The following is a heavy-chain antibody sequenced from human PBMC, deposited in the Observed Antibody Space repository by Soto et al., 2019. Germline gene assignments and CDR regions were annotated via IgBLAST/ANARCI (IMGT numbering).Heavy chain of an antibody. CDR3: ARRTDTAMVQFDY. CDR2: IYYSGST. V-gene: IGHV4-39*01. CDR1: GGSISSSSYY. D-gene: IGHD5-18*01. Sequence: QLQLQESGPGLVKPSETLSLTCTVSGGSISSSSYYWGWIRQPPGKGLEWIGSIYYSGSTYYNPSLKSRVTISVDTSKNQFSLKLSSVTAADTAVYYCARRTDTAMVQFDYWGQGTLVTVSS. J-gene: IGHJ4*02.